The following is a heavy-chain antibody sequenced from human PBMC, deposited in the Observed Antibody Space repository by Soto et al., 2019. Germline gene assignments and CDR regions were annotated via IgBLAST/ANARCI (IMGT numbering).Heavy chain of an antibody. CDR2: INPNSGGT. J-gene: IGHJ5*02. CDR3: ARAGIVVVPALTWFAP. V-gene: IGHV1-2*04. CDR1: GYTFTGYY. D-gene: IGHD2-2*01. Sequence: ASVKVSCKASGYTFTGYYMHWVRQAPGQGLEWMGWINPNSGGTNYAQKFQGWVTMTRDTSISTAYMELSRLRSDDTAVYYCARAGIVVVPALTWFAPWGQGTLVPVSP.